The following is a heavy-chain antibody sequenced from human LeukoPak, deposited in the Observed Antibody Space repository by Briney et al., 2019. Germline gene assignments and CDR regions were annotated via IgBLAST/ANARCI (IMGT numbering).Heavy chain of an antibody. CDR3: ARDSVIAHMDV. V-gene: IGHV3-53*01. CDR2: IYSGGST. CDR1: GFTVSSNY. J-gene: IGHJ6*03. D-gene: IGHD3-22*01. Sequence: GGSLRLSCAASGFTVSSNYMSWVRRAPGKGLEWVSVIYSGGSTYYADSVKGRFTISRDNSKNTLYLQMNCLRAEDTAVYYCARDSVIAHMDVWGKGTTVTISS.